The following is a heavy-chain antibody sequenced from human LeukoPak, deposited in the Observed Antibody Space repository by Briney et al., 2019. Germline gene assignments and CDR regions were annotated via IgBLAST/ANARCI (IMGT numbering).Heavy chain of an antibody. J-gene: IGHJ4*02. D-gene: IGHD3-9*01. CDR3: ARGPPYYDILTGYPDY. CDR1: GFTFSDYY. V-gene: IGHV3-11*01. CDR2: ISSSGSTI. Sequence: GGSLRLSCAASGFTFSDYYMSWIRQASWKWLECVSYISSSGSTIYYADSVKGRFTISRDNAKNSLYLQMNSLRAEDTAVYYCARGPPYYDILTGYPDYWGQGTLVTVSS.